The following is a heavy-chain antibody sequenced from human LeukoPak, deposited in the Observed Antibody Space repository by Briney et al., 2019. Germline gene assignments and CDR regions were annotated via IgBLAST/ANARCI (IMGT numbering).Heavy chain of an antibody. Sequence: SETLSLTCTVSGGSLSNYYWSWIRQPPGKGLEWIACISYNGKSNHNPSLRSRVTISVDTSKNQFSLKLNSVTAADTAVYYCVRGYYDSSGSSNTFDIWGQGTRVTVSS. V-gene: IGHV4-59*01. CDR3: VRGYYDSSGSSNTFDI. D-gene: IGHD3-22*01. J-gene: IGHJ3*02. CDR1: GGSLSNYY. CDR2: ISYNGKS.